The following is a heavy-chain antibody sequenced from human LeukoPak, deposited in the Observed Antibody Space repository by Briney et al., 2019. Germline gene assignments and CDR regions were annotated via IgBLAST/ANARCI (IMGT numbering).Heavy chain of an antibody. CDR1: GFTFTSYG. D-gene: IGHD6-19*01. J-gene: IGHJ4*02. CDR3: ARDGQWLVVTRFDY. V-gene: IGHV1-18*01. CDR2: ISAYNGNT. Sequence: ASVKVSCKASGFTFTSYGINWVRQAPGQGLEWMGWISAYNGNTNYAQKLQGRVTMTTDTSTSTAYMELRSLRSDDTAVYYCARDGQWLVVTRFDYWGQGTLVTVSS.